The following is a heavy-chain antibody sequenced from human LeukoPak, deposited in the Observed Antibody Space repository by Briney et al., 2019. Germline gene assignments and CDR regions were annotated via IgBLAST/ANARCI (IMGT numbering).Heavy chain of an antibody. CDR2: IYYSGST. J-gene: IGHJ4*02. CDR1: GGSISSSSYY. CDR3: ARVAYSSSTNDY. D-gene: IGHD6-13*01. V-gene: IGHV4-39*07. Sequence: SETLSLTCTVSGGSISSSSYYWGWIRQPPGTGLEWIGSIYYSGSTYYNPSLKSRVTISVDTSKNQFSLKLSSVTAADTAVYYCARVAYSSSTNDYWGQGTLVTVSS.